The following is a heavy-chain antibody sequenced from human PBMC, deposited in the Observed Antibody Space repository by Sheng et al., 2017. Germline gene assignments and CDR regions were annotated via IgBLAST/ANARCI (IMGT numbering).Heavy chain of an antibody. Sequence: EVQLVESGGGLVQPGRSLRLSCVASGFTFGDDAMHWVRQAPGKGLEWVSGISWNSGTIVYADSVKGRFTISRDNSKNTLYLQMNSLRAEDTAVYYCARGGGDYYYYMNVWGQGTTVTVSS. J-gene: IGHJ6*03. CDR3: ARGGGDYYYYMNV. CDR1: GFTFGDDA. CDR2: ISWNSGTI. D-gene: IGHD2-21*01. V-gene: IGHV3-9*01.